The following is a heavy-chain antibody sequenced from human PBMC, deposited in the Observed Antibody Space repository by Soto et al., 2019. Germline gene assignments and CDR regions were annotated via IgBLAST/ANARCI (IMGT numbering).Heavy chain of an antibody. CDR2: ISTNGGST. Sequence: GGSLRLSCSASGFTFSSYAMHWVRQAPGKGLEYVSSISTNGGSTHYADSVKGRFTISRDNSKNTQYLQMSSLRADDTAVYYCVKGEYYYDSSGYYPFDFWGQGT. V-gene: IGHV3-64D*06. D-gene: IGHD3-22*01. J-gene: IGHJ4*02. CDR3: VKGEYYYDSSGYYPFDF. CDR1: GFTFSSYA.